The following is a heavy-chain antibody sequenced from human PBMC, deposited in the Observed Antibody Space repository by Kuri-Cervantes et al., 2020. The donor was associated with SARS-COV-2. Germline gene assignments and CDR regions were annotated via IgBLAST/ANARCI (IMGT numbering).Heavy chain of an antibody. CDR2: IGPSGTFK. V-gene: IGHV3-11*05. CDR3: AKDIGYCSSTSCTYYYYMDV. CDR1: GFIFSDFY. Sequence: GESLKISCTASGFIFSDFYMTWIRQAPGKGLEWISSIGPSGTFKHYADSVKGRFTISRDNSKNSLYLQMNSLRAEDTALYYCAKDIGYCSSTSCTYYYYMDVWGKGTTVTVSS. D-gene: IGHD2-2*01. J-gene: IGHJ6*03.